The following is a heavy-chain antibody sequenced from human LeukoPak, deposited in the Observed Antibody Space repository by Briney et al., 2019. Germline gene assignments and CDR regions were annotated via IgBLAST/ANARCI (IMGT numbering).Heavy chain of an antibody. D-gene: IGHD3-22*01. CDR3: AKDRPYYYDSSGYYHFDY. CDR2: ISGSGGST. J-gene: IGHJ4*02. V-gene: IGHV3-23*01. Sequence: PGGSLRLSCAASGFTFSSYAMSWVRQAPGKGLEWVSAISGSGGSTYYADSVKGRFTISRDNSENTLYLQMNSLRAEDTAVYYCAKDRPYYYDSSGYYHFDYWGQGTLVTVSS. CDR1: GFTFSSYA.